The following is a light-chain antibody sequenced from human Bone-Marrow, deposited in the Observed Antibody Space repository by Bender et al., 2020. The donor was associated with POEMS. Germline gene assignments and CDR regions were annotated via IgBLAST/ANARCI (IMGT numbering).Light chain of an antibody. CDR2: YDD. J-gene: IGLJ3*02. CDR3: SAWDNSVNGWV. Sequence: QSLVTQPPSLSEAPRQRVTISCSASSSNIVNHGVNWYQQLPGEAPKPLIYYDDLLTPGVPDRFSASKSGTSAALAISELQSEDEDLYYCSAWDNSVNGWVFGGGTKVTVL. CDR1: SSNIVNHG. V-gene: IGLV1-36*01.